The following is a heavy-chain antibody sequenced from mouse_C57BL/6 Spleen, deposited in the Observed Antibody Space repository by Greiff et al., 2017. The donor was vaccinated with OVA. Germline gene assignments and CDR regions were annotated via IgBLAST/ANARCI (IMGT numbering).Heavy chain of an antibody. V-gene: IGHV1-82*01. CDR1: GYAFSSSW. Sequence: VQPQQSGPELVKPGASVKISCKASGYAFSSSWMNWVKQRPGKGLEWIGRIYPGDGDTNYNGKFKGKATLTADKSSSTAYMQLSSLTSEDSAVYFCARSDYYGSSYFDYWGQGTTLTVSS. CDR3: ARSDYYGSSYFDY. D-gene: IGHD1-1*01. J-gene: IGHJ2*01. CDR2: IYPGDGDT.